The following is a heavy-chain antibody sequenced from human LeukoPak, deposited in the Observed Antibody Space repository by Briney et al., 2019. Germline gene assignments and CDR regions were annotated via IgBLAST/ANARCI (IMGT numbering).Heavy chain of an antibody. CDR1: GYTFTSYD. Sequence: GASVKVSCKATGYTFTSYDINWVRQATGQGLEWMGWMNPNSGNTGYAQKFQGRVTMTRNTSISTACMELSSLRSEDTAVYYCARRGPYYYGSGSFKMIWFDPWGQGTLVTVSS. CDR2: MNPNSGNT. J-gene: IGHJ5*02. D-gene: IGHD3-10*01. V-gene: IGHV1-8*01. CDR3: ARRGPYYYGSGSFKMIWFDP.